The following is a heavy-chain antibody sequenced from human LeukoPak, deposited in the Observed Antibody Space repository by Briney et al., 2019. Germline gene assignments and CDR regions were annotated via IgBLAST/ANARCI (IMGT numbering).Heavy chain of an antibody. V-gene: IGHV3-30*04. Sequence: GGSLRLSCTASGFTFTSYSMHWVRQPPGKGLEWVAGISHDGSKKFYPDSVKGRFNISRDSSKSTVDLQMNGLRDEDTAVYYCARDVVGNRYSSSWSSQGDYWGQGTLVTVSS. CDR1: GFTFTSYS. CDR2: ISHDGSKK. J-gene: IGHJ4*02. D-gene: IGHD6-13*01. CDR3: ARDVVGNRYSSSWSSQGDY.